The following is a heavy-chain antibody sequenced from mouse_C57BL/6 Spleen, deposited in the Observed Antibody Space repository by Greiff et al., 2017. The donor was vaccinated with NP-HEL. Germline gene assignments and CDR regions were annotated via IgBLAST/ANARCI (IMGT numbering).Heavy chain of an antibody. CDR3: ARRGLGIYYAMDY. J-gene: IGHJ4*01. V-gene: IGHV1-55*01. CDR2: IYPGSGST. Sequence: QVQLQQPGAELVKPGASVKMSCKASGYTFTSYWITWVKQRPGQGLEWIGDIYPGSGSTNYNEKFKSKATLTVDTSSSTAYMQLSSLTSEDSAVYYCARRGLGIYYAMDYWGQGTSVTVSS. CDR1: GYTFTSYW. D-gene: IGHD1-1*02.